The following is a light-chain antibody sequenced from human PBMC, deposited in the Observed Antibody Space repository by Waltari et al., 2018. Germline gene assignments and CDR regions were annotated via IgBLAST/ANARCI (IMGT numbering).Light chain of an antibody. V-gene: IGKV3-11*01. J-gene: IGKJ4*01. CDR1: QSVSSY. Sequence: EIVLTQSPATLSLSPGERATLSCRASQSVSSYLAWYQQKPGQTPRLLIYDTSFRAAGIPDRFSGRGSGPDFTLTISSVEPEDSAVYYCQQRRNWPRLFTFGGGTKVEIK. CDR3: QQRRNWPRLFT. CDR2: DTS.